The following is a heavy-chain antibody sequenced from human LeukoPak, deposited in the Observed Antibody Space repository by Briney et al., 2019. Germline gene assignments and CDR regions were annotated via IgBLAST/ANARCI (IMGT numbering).Heavy chain of an antibody. CDR2: IYYSGST. CDR3: ARAEEGTYYYGSGSD. D-gene: IGHD3-10*01. Sequence: SETLSLTCTVSGGSISRSSYYWGWIRQPPGKGLEWIGNIYYSGSTYYNPSLRSRVTISVDTSKNQFSLKLSSVTAADTAVYYCARAEEGTYYYGSGSDWGQGTLVTVSS. J-gene: IGHJ4*02. V-gene: IGHV4-39*07. CDR1: GGSISRSSYY.